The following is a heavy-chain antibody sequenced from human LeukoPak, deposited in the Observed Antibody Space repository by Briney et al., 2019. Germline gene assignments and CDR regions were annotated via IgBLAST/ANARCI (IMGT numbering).Heavy chain of an antibody. Sequence: GGSRRLSCAASGFTFSSYAMSWVRQAPGKGLEWVTFIRFDGANKYYADSVKGRFTISRDNSKNTLYLQMNSLRAEDTAVYYCTKPFNTDYSNFYYMDVWGIGTTVTVSS. CDR1: GFTFSSYA. J-gene: IGHJ6*03. CDR3: TKPFNTDYSNFYYMDV. V-gene: IGHV3-30*02. D-gene: IGHD4-11*01. CDR2: IRFDGANK.